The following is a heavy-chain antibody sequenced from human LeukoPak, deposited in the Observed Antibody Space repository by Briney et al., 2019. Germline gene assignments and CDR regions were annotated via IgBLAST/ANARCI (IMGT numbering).Heavy chain of an antibody. J-gene: IGHJ4*02. Sequence: SETLSLTCTVSRGSISNYYWSWIRQPPGKGLEWIGYVYYSGSTNYNPSLKSRVTVSVDTSKNQFSLELSSVTAADTAVYYCARDQVYGGTPGYFGYWGQGTLVTVSS. CDR2: VYYSGST. CDR3: ARDQVYGGTPGYFGY. V-gene: IGHV4-59*01. CDR1: RGSISNYY. D-gene: IGHD4-23*01.